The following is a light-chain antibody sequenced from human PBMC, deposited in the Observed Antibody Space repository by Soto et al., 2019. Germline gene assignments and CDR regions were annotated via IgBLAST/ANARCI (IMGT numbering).Light chain of an antibody. CDR3: QQYNGYPLT. J-gene: IGKJ5*01. CDR1: QSIGVL. CDR2: KAS. V-gene: IGKV1-5*03. Sequence: DIQMTQSPSTLSASVGDRVTITCRASQSIGVLLAWHQQKPGRAPALLIYKASTLESGVPSRFSGSGSGTEFTLTISSLQPDDFATYYCQQYNGYPLTFGQGTRLEIK.